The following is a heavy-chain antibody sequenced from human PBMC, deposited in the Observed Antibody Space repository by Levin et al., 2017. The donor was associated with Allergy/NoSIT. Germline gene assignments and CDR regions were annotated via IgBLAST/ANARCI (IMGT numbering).Heavy chain of an antibody. D-gene: IGHD3-10*01. CDR1: GDSFSSTNFY. CDR2: ISYTGHT. J-gene: IGHJ5*02. CDR3: ARHGGTFYFGSGSSYKWFDP. Sequence: SQTLSLTCSVSGDSFSSTNFYWAWLRQSPGQGLEWIGSISYTGHTYYNPSLQSRVTMSVDKPKNQFSLRLRSVTATDTAVYYCARHGGTFYFGSGSSYKWFDPWGQGTLVPVSS. V-gene: IGHV4-39*01.